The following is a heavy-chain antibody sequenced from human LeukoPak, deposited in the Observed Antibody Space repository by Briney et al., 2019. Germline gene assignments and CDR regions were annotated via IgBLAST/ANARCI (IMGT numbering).Heavy chain of an antibody. V-gene: IGHV5-51*01. CDR1: GYSFTSYL. D-gene: IGHD3-22*01. Sequence: GESLKISCKGSGYSFTSYLIGLVRQMPEKGLEWMGIIYPGDSDTRYSPSLQGQVTISASTSLSTSYLQWSIRNAADTATYCCARHYYDSSSYYCAFDIWGQGTIVTASS. CDR3: ARHYYDSSSYYCAFDI. J-gene: IGHJ3*02. CDR2: IYPGDSDT.